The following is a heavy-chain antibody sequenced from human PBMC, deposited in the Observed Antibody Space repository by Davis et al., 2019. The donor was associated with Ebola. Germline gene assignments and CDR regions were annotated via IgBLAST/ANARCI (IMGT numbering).Heavy chain of an antibody. CDR1: GGSFSGYY. CDR2: INHSGST. J-gene: IGHJ5*02. Sequence: GSLRLSCAVYGGSFSGYYWSWIRQPPGKGLEWIGEINHSGSTNYNPSLKSRVTISLDTSKNQFSLKVRSVTAADTAVYYCARHKGLDPWGQGTLVTVSS. CDR3: ARHKGLDP. V-gene: IGHV4-34*01.